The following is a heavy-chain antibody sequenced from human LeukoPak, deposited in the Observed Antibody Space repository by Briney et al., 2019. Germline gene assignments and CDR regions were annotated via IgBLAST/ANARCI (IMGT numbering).Heavy chain of an antibody. D-gene: IGHD3-10*01. CDR3: ARGLSSTRRESDY. CDR2: IDYRGRT. CDR1: GDSLSNFY. J-gene: IGHJ4*02. V-gene: IGHV4-59*01. Sequence: SETLSLTCSVSGDSLSNFYWSWIRKPPGKGLEGIGYIDYRGRTSYNPSLKSRVTISIDTSKNQFSLRLKSMAAADTAVYFCARGLSSTRRESDYWGQGTLVTVSS.